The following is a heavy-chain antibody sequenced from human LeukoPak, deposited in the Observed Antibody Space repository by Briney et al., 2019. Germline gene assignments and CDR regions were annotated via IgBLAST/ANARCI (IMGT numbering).Heavy chain of an antibody. Sequence: GGSLRLSCAASGFTFSSYAMSWVRQAPGKGLEWVSAISGSGGSTYYADSVKGRFTISRDNSKNTLYLQMNSLRAEDTAVYYCAKDFFRYYDSSGYPTRLFDYWGQGTLVTVSS. CDR2: ISGSGGST. J-gene: IGHJ4*02. CDR1: GFTFSSYA. V-gene: IGHV3-23*01. CDR3: AKDFFRYYDSSGYPTRLFDY. D-gene: IGHD3-22*01.